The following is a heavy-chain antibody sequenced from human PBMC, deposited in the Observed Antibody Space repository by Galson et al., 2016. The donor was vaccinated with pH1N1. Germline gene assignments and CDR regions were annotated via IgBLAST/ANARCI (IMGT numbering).Heavy chain of an antibody. V-gene: IGHV7-4-1*02. D-gene: IGHD3-9*01. CDR1: GFTFSNHG. J-gene: IGHJ3*02. Sequence: SVKVSCKASGFTFSNHGINWVRQAPGQGLEWMRWINTKTGNPTYAQGFTGRFVFSLDTSVNTAYLQINSLKADDTAVYYCARETPSPSPTVLRYFDWSRGLSAFDMWGRGTLDTVSS. CDR3: ARETPSPSPTVLRYFDWSRGLSAFDM. CDR2: INTKTGNP.